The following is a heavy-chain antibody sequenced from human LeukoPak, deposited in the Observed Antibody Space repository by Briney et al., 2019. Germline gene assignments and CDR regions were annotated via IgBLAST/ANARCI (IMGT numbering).Heavy chain of an antibody. J-gene: IGHJ3*02. CDR2: IKSKPDGGTT. V-gene: IGHV3-15*05. CDR1: GFTLSNAW. Sequence: GGSLRLSCVASGFTLSNAWMCWVRQAPGKGLEWVGRIKSKPDGGTTDYAAPVKGRFTMSRDDSKNTLYLQMTSLKTEDTAVYYCTTAPSAIDIWGQGTMVTVSS. CDR3: TTAPSAIDI.